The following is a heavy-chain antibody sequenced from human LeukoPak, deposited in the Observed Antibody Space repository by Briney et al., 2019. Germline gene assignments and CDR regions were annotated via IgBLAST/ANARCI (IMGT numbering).Heavy chain of an antibody. CDR3: LREIGAFDI. D-gene: IGHD1-26*01. J-gene: IGHJ3*02. V-gene: IGHV3-23*01. CDR1: GFTFSKYW. CDR2: MSGSGDST. Sequence: GGSLRLSCADSGFTFSKYWMSWIRQAPGKGLEWVSVMSGSGDSTYYADSVKGRFTISRDNSRNTLYLQMNSLRAEDTAVYYCLREIGAFDIWGQGTMVTVSS.